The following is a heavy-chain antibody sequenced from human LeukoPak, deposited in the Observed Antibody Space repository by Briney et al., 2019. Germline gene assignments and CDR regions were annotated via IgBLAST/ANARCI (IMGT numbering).Heavy chain of an antibody. CDR2: INNDGSGT. D-gene: IGHD3-10*01. V-gene: IGHV3-74*01. Sequence: GGSLRLSCAASGFTFSSYWMHWVRQAPGKGLVWVSVINNDGSGTNYADSVKGRSTTSRDNAKNTLYLQMTSLGAEDTAVYYCVRGGFGHAMDVWGQGTTVTVSS. CDR1: GFTFSSYW. J-gene: IGHJ6*02. CDR3: VRGGFGHAMDV.